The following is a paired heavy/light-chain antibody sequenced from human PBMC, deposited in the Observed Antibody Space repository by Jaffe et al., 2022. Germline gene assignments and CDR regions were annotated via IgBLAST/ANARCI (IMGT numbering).Heavy chain of an antibody. D-gene: IGHD4-4*01. CDR2: ISSRNSYI. V-gene: IGHV3-21*01. CDR3: ARDLTPDYSNSQRLDY. Sequence: EVQLVESGGGLVKPGGSLRLSCTASGFTFSSYSMDWVRQAPGKGLEWVSSISSRNSYIYYADSVKGRFTISRDNAKNSLYLQMNSLRAEDTAVYYCARDLTPDYSNSQRLDYWGQGALVTVSS. CDR1: GFTFSSYS. J-gene: IGHJ4*02.
Light chain of an antibody. CDR1: QDITNY. CDR2: DAS. V-gene: IGKV1-33*01. Sequence: DIQMTQSPSSLSASVGDRVTITCQASQDITNYLNWFQQKPGKAPKLLVYDASKLETGVPSRFSGSGSGTDFTFTITSLQLEDVATYYCQQYDTLPPVFGPGTKVDIK. J-gene: IGKJ3*01. CDR3: QQYDTLPPV.